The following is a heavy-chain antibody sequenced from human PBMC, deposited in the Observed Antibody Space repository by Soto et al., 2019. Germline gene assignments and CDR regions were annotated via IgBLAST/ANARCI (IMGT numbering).Heavy chain of an antibody. D-gene: IGHD6-6*01. J-gene: IGHJ5*02. Sequence: PSETLSLNCTVSGGSISSYYWSWIRQPAGKGLEWIGRVYASGSTNYNPSLKSRVTMSVDTSKNQFSLKLSSVTAADTAFYYCARELNIAARPDWFDPWGQGTQVTVSS. V-gene: IGHV4-4*07. CDR1: GGSISSYY. CDR2: VYASGST. CDR3: ARELNIAARPDWFDP.